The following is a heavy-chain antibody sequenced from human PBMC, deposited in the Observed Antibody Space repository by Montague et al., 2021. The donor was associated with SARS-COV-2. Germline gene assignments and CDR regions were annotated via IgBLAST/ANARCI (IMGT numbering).Heavy chain of an antibody. CDR3: AGPGGYCTGGSCYYVY. D-gene: IGHD2-15*01. J-gene: IGHJ4*02. CDR1: GGSISTYY. CDR2: IYYSGST. Sequence: SETLSLTCSVSGGSISTYYWCWIRQRPGTGLEWIGNIYYSGSTNYNPSLKSRVTISIDTSKNQFSLELSSVTAADMAGYYCAGPGGYCTGGSCYYVYWGQGTLVTVSS. V-gene: IGHV4-59*01.